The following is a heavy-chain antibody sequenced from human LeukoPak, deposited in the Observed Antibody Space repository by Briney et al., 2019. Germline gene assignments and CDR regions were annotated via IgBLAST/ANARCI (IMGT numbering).Heavy chain of an antibody. D-gene: IGHD3-22*01. CDR1: GFTFSSYA. CDR2: ISGGGSGT. J-gene: IGHJ3*02. Sequence: RGSLRLSCAVSGFTFSSYAMSWVRQPPGKGLEWVAVISGGGSGTYYADSVRGRFTISRDNSKNTVYLQMNSLRAEDTAIYYCAKAVGSSGYFSRDAFDIWGQGTMVTVSS. V-gene: IGHV3-23*01. CDR3: AKAVGSSGYFSRDAFDI.